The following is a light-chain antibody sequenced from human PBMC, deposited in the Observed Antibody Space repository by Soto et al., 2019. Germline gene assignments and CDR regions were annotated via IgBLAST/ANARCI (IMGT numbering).Light chain of an antibody. J-gene: IGKJ2*01. CDR2: DAS. Sequence: EIVLTQSPATLSLSPGERATLSCRASQSVSSYLAWYQQKPGQAPRLLIYDASTRATGIPARFSGSGSGTDFTLTISGLEPEDFAVYYCQQRSNWPPGFGQGTKLEIK. V-gene: IGKV3-11*01. CDR3: QQRSNWPPG. CDR1: QSVSSY.